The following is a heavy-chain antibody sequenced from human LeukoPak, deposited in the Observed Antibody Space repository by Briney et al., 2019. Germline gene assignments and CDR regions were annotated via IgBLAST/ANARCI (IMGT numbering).Heavy chain of an antibody. V-gene: IGHV3-30*02. CDR2: IRYDGSNK. CDR3: AKEVSDIVVVPAASLPHYFDY. Sequence: PGGSLGLSCAASGFTFSSYGMHWVRQAPGKGLEWVAFIRYDGSNKYYADSVKGRFTISRDNSKNTLYLQMNSLRAEDTAVYYCAKEVSDIVVVPAASLPHYFDYWGQGTLVTVSS. CDR1: GFTFSSYG. J-gene: IGHJ4*02. D-gene: IGHD2-2*01.